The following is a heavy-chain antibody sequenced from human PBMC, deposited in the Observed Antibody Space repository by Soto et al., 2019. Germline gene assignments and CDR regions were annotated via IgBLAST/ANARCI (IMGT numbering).Heavy chain of an antibody. V-gene: IGHV3-30*18. CDR2: ISYDGSEK. Sequence: GASVKSSCGACGCSYSKYGMHWVRQAPGEGLEWLSLISYDGSEKWYAESVKGRFTISRDNSKNTLYLQMNSLRGDDTAVYFCAKGYEVSPPVASAWYSNYFYGVDVWGRGTTVTVSS. CDR3: AKGYEVSPPVASAWYSNYFYGVDV. J-gene: IGHJ6*02. D-gene: IGHD6-19*01. CDR1: GCSYSKYG.